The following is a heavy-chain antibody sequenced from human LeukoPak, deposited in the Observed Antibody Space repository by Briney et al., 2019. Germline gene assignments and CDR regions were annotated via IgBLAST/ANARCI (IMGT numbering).Heavy chain of an antibody. J-gene: IGHJ4*02. CDR1: GFIFSSYP. V-gene: IGHV3-21*04. CDR2: ISGDSSFI. D-gene: IGHD1-26*01. Sequence: PGGSLRLSCAASGFIFSSYPMNWVRQAPGKGLEWVSTISGDSSFIQYADSVKGRFTISRDDSRNTLYLQMNSLRGDDTAVYYCAKDVGKWESLHFFDYWGQGTLVTVSS. CDR3: AKDVGKWESLHFFDY.